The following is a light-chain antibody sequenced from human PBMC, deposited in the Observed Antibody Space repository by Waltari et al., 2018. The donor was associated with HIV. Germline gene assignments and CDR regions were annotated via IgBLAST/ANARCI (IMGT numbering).Light chain of an antibody. Sequence: DIQMTQSPATLSASVGDRVTISCRPSQNINRCLAWYQQRPGKPPKLLIYQASSLESGVPSRCSGSGSGTLLTLTINSLQPADFATYYCQQYHAYPVTFGGGTKVESK. J-gene: IGKJ4*01. CDR3: QQYHAYPVT. V-gene: IGKV1-5*01. CDR2: QAS. CDR1: QNINRC.